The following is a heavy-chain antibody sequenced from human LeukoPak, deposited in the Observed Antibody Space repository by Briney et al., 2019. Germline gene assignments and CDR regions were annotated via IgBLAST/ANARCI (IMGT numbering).Heavy chain of an antibody. V-gene: IGHV4-34*01. CDR3: ARGRLLWFGELSHPFDY. J-gene: IGHJ4*02. Sequence: PSETLSLTCAVYGGSFSGYYWSWIRQPPGKGLEWIGEINHSGSTNYNPSLKSRVTISVDTSKNQFSLKLSSVTAADTAVYYCARGRLLWFGELSHPFDYWGQGTLVTVSS. CDR1: GGSFSGYY. CDR2: INHSGST. D-gene: IGHD3-10*01.